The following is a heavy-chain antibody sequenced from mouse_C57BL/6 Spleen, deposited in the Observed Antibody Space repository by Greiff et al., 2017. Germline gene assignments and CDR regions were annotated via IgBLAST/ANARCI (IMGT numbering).Heavy chain of an antibody. CDR3: ARSTTVVGEGFAY. V-gene: IGHV1-4*01. Sequence: QVQLQQSGAELARPGASVKMSCKASGYTFTSYTMHWVKQRPGQGLEWIGYINPSSGYTKYNQKFKDKATLTADKSSSTAYMQLSSLTSEDSAVYYCARSTTVVGEGFAYWGQGTLVTVSA. D-gene: IGHD1-1*01. J-gene: IGHJ3*01. CDR1: GYTFTSYT. CDR2: INPSSGYT.